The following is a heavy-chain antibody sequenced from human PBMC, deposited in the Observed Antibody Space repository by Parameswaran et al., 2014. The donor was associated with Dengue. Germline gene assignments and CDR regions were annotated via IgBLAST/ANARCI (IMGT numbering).Heavy chain of an antibody. V-gene: IGHV3-53*01. D-gene: IGHD5-18*01. J-gene: IGHJ6*02. CDR2: IYSGGST. CDR3: ARAPSYGINYYYYGMDV. Sequence: WIRQPPGKGLEWVSVIYSGGSTYYADSVKGRFTISRDNSKNTLYLQMNSLRAEDTAVYYCARAPSYGINYYYYGMDVWGQGTTVTVSS.